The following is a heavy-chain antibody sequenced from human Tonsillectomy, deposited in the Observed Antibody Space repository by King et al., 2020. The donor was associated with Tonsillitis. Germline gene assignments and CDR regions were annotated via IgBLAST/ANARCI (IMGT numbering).Heavy chain of an antibody. CDR1: GGSISDYH. V-gene: IGHV4-59*01. J-gene: IGHJ5*02. CDR2: IYYSGST. CDR3: ARAIASSIYPMWFDP. Sequence: VQLQESGPGLVKPSETLSLTCTVSGGSISDYHWSWIRQPPGKALEWIGYIYYSGSTNYNPSLKSRVTLSIDTSKNQFSLKLSSVTAADTAVYYCARAIASSIYPMWFDPWGQGTLVTVSS. D-gene: IGHD3-3*02.